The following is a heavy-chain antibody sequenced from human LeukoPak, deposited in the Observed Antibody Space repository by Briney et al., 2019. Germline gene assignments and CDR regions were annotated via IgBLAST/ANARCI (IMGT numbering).Heavy chain of an antibody. J-gene: IGHJ4*02. Sequence: TGGSLRLSCAASGFTFSSYAMSWVRQAPGKGLEWVSAISGSGGSTYYADSVKGRFTISRDNSMHTLYLQMNSLRAEDTAVYYCARTRYCSSTSCKKEIDYWGQGTLVTVSS. CDR1: GFTFSSYA. V-gene: IGHV3-23*01. D-gene: IGHD2-2*01. CDR2: ISGSGGST. CDR3: ARTRYCSSTSCKKEIDY.